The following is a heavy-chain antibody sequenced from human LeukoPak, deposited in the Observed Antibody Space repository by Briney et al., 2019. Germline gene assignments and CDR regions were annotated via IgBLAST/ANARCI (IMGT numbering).Heavy chain of an antibody. D-gene: IGHD6-19*01. Sequence: SETLSLTCAVYGGSFSDYYWSWIRQPPGKGLEWIGEINHSGSTNYNPSLKSRITISVDTSKNQFSLKLSSVTAADTAVYYCARGVAVAGTGAFDIWGQGTMVTVSS. J-gene: IGHJ3*02. CDR2: INHSGST. CDR3: ARGVAVAGTGAFDI. CDR1: GGSFSDYY. V-gene: IGHV4-34*01.